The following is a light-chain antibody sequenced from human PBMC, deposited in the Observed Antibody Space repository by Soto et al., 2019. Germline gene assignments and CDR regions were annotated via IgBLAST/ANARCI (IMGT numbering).Light chain of an antibody. CDR1: SSDVGSYDL. CDR3: CSYAGSSTYV. J-gene: IGLJ1*01. CDR2: EGS. V-gene: IGLV2-23*01. Sequence: QSVLTQPASVSGSPGQSITISRTGTSSDVGSYDLVSWYQQHPGKAPKLMIYEGSKRPSGVSNRFSGSKSGNTASLTISGLQAEDEADYHCCSYAGSSTYVFGTGTKVTVL.